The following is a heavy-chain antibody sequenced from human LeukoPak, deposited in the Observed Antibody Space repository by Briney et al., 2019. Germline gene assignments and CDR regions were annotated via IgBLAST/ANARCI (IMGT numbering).Heavy chain of an antibody. Sequence: ASVKVSCKASGYIFTDYYIHWVRQAPGQGLEWMGWINPKSGGTNYVQKFQGRVTMTRDTSISTAYMDLSSLRSDDTAVYYCARGYDWDFDYWGQGTLVTVSS. D-gene: IGHD3-16*01. V-gene: IGHV1-2*02. CDR3: ARGYDWDFDY. CDR1: GYIFTDYY. CDR2: INPKSGGT. J-gene: IGHJ4*02.